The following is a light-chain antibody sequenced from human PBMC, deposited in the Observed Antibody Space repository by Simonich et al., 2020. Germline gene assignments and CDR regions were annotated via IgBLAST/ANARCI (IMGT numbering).Light chain of an antibody. CDR2: WAS. J-gene: IGKJ3*01. CDR3: QQYYSTPPIT. V-gene: IGKV4-1*01. Sequence: DIVMTQSPDSLAVSLGERATINCKSSQSVLYSSNNKNYLAWYQQKPVQPPKLLINWASTRESVVPDRFSGSGSGTDFTLTISSLQAEDVAVYYCQQYYSTPPITFGPGTKVDIK. CDR1: QSVLYSSNNKNY.